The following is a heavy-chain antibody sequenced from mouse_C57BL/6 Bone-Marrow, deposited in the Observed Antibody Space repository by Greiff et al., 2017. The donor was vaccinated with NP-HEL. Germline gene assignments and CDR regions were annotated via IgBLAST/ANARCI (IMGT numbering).Heavy chain of an antibody. CDR2: ISDGGSYT. V-gene: IGHV5-4*01. CDR3: ARDGGLRSLFAY. J-gene: IGHJ3*01. D-gene: IGHD1-1*01. Sequence: EVQLVESGGGLVKPGGSLKLSCAASGFTFSSYAMSWVRQTPEKRLEWVATISDGGSYTYYPDNVKGRFTISRDNAKNNLYLQMSHLKSEDTAMYYCARDGGLRSLFAYWGQGTLVTVSA. CDR1: GFTFSSYA.